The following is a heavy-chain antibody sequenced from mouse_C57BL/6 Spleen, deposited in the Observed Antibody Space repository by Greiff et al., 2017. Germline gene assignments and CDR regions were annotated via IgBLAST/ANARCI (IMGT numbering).Heavy chain of an antibody. Sequence: EVQLVESGGDLVKPGGSLTLSCAASGFTFSSYGMSWVRQTPDKRLVWVATISSGGSYTYYPDSVKGRFTISRDNAKNTLYLQMSSLKSEDTAMYYCASGVDHWYFDVWGTGTTVTVSS. CDR2: ISSGGSYT. V-gene: IGHV5-6*01. CDR1: GFTFSSYG. J-gene: IGHJ1*03. CDR3: ASGVDHWYFDV.